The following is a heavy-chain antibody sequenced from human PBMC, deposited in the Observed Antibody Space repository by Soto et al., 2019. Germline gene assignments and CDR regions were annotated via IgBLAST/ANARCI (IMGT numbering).Heavy chain of an antibody. CDR3: ARHSWEARKTYDY. CDR1: GGSISSYY. CDR2: ISYSGST. J-gene: IGHJ4*02. D-gene: IGHD1-26*01. V-gene: IGHV4-59*08. Sequence: SATLSLTCTVSGGSISSYYWSWIRQPPGKGLEWIGYISYSGSTNSNPSLKSRVTISVDTSKNQFSLKLSSVTAADTAVYYCARHSWEARKTYDYWGQGTLVTVSS.